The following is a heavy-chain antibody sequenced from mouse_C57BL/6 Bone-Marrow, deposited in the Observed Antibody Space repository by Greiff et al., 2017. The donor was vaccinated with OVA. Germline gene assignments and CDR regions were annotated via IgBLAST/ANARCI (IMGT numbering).Heavy chain of an antibody. V-gene: IGHV1-26*01. CDR2: INPNNGGT. CDR3: ARGFITTPYYAMDY. J-gene: IGHJ4*01. CDR1: GYTFTDYY. D-gene: IGHD1-1*01. Sequence: EVQLQQSGPELVKPGASVKISCKASGYTFTDYYMNWVKQSHGKSLEWIGDINPNNGGTSYNQKFKGKATLTVDKSSSTAYMELRSLTSEDSAVYYCARGFITTPYYAMDYWGQGTSVTVSS.